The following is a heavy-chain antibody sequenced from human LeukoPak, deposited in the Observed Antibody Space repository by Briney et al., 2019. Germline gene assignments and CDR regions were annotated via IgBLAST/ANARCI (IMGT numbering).Heavy chain of an antibody. J-gene: IGHJ4*02. V-gene: IGHV1-69*06. Sequence: SVKVSCKASGGTFSSYAISWVRQAPGQGLEWMGGIIPIFGTANYAQKFQGRVTITADKSTGTAYMELSRLRSEDTPVYYCARFEYDILTGYVYYFDYWGQGTLVTVSS. CDR3: ARFEYDILTGYVYYFDY. CDR2: IIPIFGTA. CDR1: GGTFSSYA. D-gene: IGHD3-9*01.